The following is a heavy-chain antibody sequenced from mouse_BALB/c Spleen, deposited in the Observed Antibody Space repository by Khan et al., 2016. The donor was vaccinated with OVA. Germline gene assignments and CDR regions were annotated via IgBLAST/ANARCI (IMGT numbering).Heavy chain of an antibody. Sequence: EVQLQQSGPELVKPGASVRLSCKASGYSFTNYSMFWVKQSLGKSLEWIGYIDPYNGDTNYNQKFMGKATLTVDKSSSTAIMHLNSLTSADSAVDYCALIYHYCSGFDYWGQGTTLTVSS. CDR3: ALIYHYCSGFDY. CDR2: IDPYNGDT. V-gene: IGHV1S135*01. CDR1: GYSFTNYS. J-gene: IGHJ2*01. D-gene: IGHD1-1*01.